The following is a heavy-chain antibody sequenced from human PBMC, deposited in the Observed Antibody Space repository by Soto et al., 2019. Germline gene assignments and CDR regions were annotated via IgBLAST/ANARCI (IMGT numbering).Heavy chain of an antibody. V-gene: IGHV4-34*01. J-gene: IGHJ6*03. Sequence: QVQLQQWGAGLLKPSETLSLTCAVYGGSFSGYYWSWIRQPPGKGLEWIGEINHSGSTNYNPSLKSRVTISVDTSKNQFSLKLSSVTAADTAVYYCARGYGSGSYYNNYNYYMDVWGKGTTVTVSS. CDR3: ARGYGSGSYYNNYNYYMDV. CDR2: INHSGST. D-gene: IGHD3-10*01. CDR1: GGSFSGYY.